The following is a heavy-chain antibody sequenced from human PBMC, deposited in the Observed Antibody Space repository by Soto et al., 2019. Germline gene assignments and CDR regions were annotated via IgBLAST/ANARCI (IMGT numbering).Heavy chain of an antibody. CDR1: GYTFTGYY. J-gene: IGHJ4*02. CDR2: INTNSSGT. V-gene: IGHV1-2*02. D-gene: IGHD3-3*01. CDR3: ARVKGYDFWSGYCFDY. Sequence: ASVKVSCKASGYTFTGYYILWMRQAPGQGIEWMGWINTNSSGTNYAQRFQGRVTMTRDTSISTAYMERSRLRSEDTAVYYCARVKGYDFWSGYCFDYWGQGTLVTV.